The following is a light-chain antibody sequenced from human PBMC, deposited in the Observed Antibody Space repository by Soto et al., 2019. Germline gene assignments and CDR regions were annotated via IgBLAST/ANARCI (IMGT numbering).Light chain of an antibody. J-gene: IGLJ1*01. CDR2: EDS. CDR3: CSYAGSYV. Sequence: QSVLTQPASVSGSPGQSITISCTGTSSDFGSYNLVSWYQHHPGKAPKVMIYEDSKRPSGVSNRFSGSKSGNTASLTISGLQAEDEGDYYCCSYAGSYVFGTGTKLTVL. CDR1: SSDFGSYNL. V-gene: IGLV2-23*01.